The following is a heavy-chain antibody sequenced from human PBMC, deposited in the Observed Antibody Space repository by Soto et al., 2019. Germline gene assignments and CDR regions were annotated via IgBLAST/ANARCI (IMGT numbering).Heavy chain of an antibody. CDR3: AIGGYGFGEGYFDY. V-gene: IGHV4-31*03. Sequence: QVQLQESGPGLVKPSQTLSLTCTVSGGSISSGGYYWSWIRQHPGKGLEWIGYIYYSGRTYYNPSLKSRVTISVDTSKNQISMKLSSVTAADTAVYYCAIGGYGFGEGYFDYWGQGTLVTVSS. CDR2: IYYSGRT. D-gene: IGHD3-10*01. J-gene: IGHJ4*02. CDR1: GGSISSGGYY.